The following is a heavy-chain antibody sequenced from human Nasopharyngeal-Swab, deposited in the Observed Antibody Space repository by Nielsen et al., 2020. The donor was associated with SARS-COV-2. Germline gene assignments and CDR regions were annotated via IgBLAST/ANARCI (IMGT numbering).Heavy chain of an antibody. J-gene: IGHJ4*02. CDR1: GFTVSSYE. CDR3: ARVLPHFDY. V-gene: IGHV3-48*03. D-gene: IGHD4/OR15-4a*01. CDR2: ISSSGSTI. Sequence: GGSLRLSCAASGFTVSSYEMNWVRQAPGKGLEWVSYISSSGSTIYYADSVKGRFTISRDNAKNSLYLQMNSLRAEDTAVYYCARVLPHFDYWGQGTLVTVSS.